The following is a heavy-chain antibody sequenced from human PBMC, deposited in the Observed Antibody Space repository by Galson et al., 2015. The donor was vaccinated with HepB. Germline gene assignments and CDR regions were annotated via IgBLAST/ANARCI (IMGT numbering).Heavy chain of an antibody. D-gene: IGHD3-22*01. J-gene: IGHJ3*02. CDR2: IWYDGSNK. V-gene: IGHV3-33*06. Sequence: SLRLSCAASGFTFSSYGMHWVRQAPGKGLEWVAVIWYDGSNKYYADSVKGRFTISRDNSKNTLYLQMNSLRAEDTAVYYCAKSYDSSGYSYGDDAFDIWGQGTMVTVSS. CDR1: GFTFSSYG. CDR3: AKSYDSSGYSYGDDAFDI.